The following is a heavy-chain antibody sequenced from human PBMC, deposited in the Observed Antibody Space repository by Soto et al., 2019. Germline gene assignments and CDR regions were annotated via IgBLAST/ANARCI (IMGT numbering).Heavy chain of an antibody. CDR2: IYHSGST. D-gene: IGHD6-13*01. V-gene: IGHV4-30-2*01. CDR1: GCSISSGGYS. J-gene: IGHJ5*01. CDR3: VRLIGSSWLDS. Sequence: PSETLSLTCAVSGCSISSGGYSWSWIRQPPGKGLEWIGYIYHSGSTYYNPSLKSRVTISVDRSKNQFSLKLSSVTAADTAVYYCVRLIGSSWLDSWGQGTLVTVSS.